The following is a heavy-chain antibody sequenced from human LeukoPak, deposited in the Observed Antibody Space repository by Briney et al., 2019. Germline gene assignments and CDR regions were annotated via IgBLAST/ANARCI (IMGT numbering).Heavy chain of an antibody. V-gene: IGHV1-69*13. CDR1: GYTFSSYA. D-gene: IGHD1-26*01. Sequence: SVKVSCKASGYTFSSYAISWVRQAPGQGLEWMGGIIPIFGTANYAQKFQGRVTITADESTSTAYMELNSLRDEDTAVYYCAKDQRWESPHYLDSWGQGTLVTVSS. J-gene: IGHJ4*02. CDR2: IIPIFGTA. CDR3: AKDQRWESPHYLDS.